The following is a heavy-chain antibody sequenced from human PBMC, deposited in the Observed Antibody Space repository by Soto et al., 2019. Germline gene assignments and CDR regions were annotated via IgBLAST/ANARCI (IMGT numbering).Heavy chain of an antibody. CDR3: ARGLRGYVRIFDY. J-gene: IGHJ4*02. CDR2: IYYSGST. Sequence: SETLSLTCTVSGGSISSYYWSWIRQPPGKGLEWIGYIYYSGSTNYNPSLKSRVTISVDTSKNQFSLKLSSVTAADTAVYYCARGLRGYVRIFDYWGQGTLVTVSS. D-gene: IGHD5-12*01. V-gene: IGHV4-59*01. CDR1: GGSISSYY.